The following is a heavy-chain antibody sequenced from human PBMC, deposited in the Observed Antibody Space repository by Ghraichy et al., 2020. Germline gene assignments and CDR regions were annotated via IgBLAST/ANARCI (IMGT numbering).Heavy chain of an antibody. D-gene: IGHD5-18*01. J-gene: IGHJ4*02. CDR2: ISGSGGNT. V-gene: IGHV3-23*01. CDR3: ARSGGYTFGFCFDY. Sequence: GGSLRLSCAASGFPFSSYGMTWVRQAPGKGLEWVSAISGSGGNTFYADSVKGRFTISRDNSKNTLFLQMNSLRAEDTAVYYCARSGGYTFGFCFDYWGQGALVTVSS. CDR1: GFPFSSYG.